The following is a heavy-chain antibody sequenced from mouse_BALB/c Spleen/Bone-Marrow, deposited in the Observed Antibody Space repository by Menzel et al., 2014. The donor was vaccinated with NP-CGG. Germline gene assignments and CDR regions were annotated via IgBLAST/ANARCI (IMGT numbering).Heavy chain of an antibody. CDR1: GFNIKDTY. J-gene: IGHJ2*01. CDR2: IDPANGNT. Sequence: VHVKQSGAEVVKLGASVKLSCTASGFNIKDTYMHWVKQRPEQGLEWIGRIDPANGNTKYDPKFQGKTTITADTSSNTAYLQLSSLTSEDTAVYYCARYDYGVYFDYWGQGTTLTVSS. D-gene: IGHD2-4*01. V-gene: IGHV14-3*02. CDR3: ARYDYGVYFDY.